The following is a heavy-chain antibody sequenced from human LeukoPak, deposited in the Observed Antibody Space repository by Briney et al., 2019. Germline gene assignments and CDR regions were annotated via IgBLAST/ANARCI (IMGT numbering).Heavy chain of an antibody. CDR3: ARIAVAGSVDH. V-gene: IGHV4-59*01. D-gene: IGHD6-19*01. CDR1: GGSISSYY. Sequence: SETLSLTCTVSGGSISSYYWSWIRQPPGKGLEWIGYMYYSGSTNYNPSLNSRVTISVDTSKNQFSLNLNSVTAADTAVYYCARIAVAGSVDHWGRGTLVTVSS. J-gene: IGHJ5*02. CDR2: MYYSGST.